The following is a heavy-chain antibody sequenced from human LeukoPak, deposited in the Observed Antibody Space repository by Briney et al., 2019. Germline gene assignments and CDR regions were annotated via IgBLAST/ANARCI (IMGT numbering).Heavy chain of an antibody. J-gene: IGHJ4*02. CDR3: TRDTVGYDFWSGYSDC. CDR2: IRSKSYGGTT. CDR1: GFTFGDYA. Sequence: GGSLRLSCTTSGFTFGDYAVSWVRQAPGRGLEWVGFIRSKSYGGTTDYAASVKGRFIVSGDDSKSIAYLQMNSLKTEDTAVYYCTRDTVGYDFWSGYSDCWGQGTLVTVSS. D-gene: IGHD3-3*01. V-gene: IGHV3-49*04.